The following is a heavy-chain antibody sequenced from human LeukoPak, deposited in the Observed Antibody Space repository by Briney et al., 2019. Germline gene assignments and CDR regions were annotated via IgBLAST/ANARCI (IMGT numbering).Heavy chain of an antibody. CDR2: IKRIIDGGTT. D-gene: IGHD4-17*01. CDR1: GFTFSDTW. CDR3: TAQVGSGDLRY. V-gene: IGHV3-15*01. J-gene: IGHJ4*02. Sequence: NTGGSLRLSCAASGFTFSDTWMNWVRQAPGKGLEWVGRIKRIIDGGTTDYAAPVKGRFTVSRDDSINTLYLQMSSLKTEDTAVYYCTAQVGSGDLRYWGQGTLVTVSS.